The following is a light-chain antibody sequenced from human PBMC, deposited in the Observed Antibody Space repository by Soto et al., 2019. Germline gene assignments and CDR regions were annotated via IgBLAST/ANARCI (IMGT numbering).Light chain of an antibody. CDR1: QSISSW. V-gene: IGKV1-5*03. Sequence: DIQMTQSPSTLSASVGERVTITCRASQSISSWLAWYQQKPGKAPKLLIYKASSLESGVPSRFSGSESGTEFTLTISSLQPDDFATYYCQQYNSYSPSTFGQGTKLEIK. CDR2: KAS. CDR3: QQYNSYSPST. J-gene: IGKJ2*01.